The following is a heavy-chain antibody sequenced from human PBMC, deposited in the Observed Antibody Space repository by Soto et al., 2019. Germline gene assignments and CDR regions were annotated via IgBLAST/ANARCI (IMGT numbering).Heavy chain of an antibody. D-gene: IGHD1-7*01. J-gene: IGHJ4*02. CDR3: ARGRGTTHSSFDY. V-gene: IGHV3-30*04. CDR1: GFTFSSYA. Sequence: GGSLRLSCAASGFTFSSYAMHWVRQAPGKGLEWVAVISYDGSNKYYADSVKGRFTISRDNSKNTLYLQMNSLRAEDTAVYYCARGRGTTHSSFDYWGQGTLVTVSS. CDR2: ISYDGSNK.